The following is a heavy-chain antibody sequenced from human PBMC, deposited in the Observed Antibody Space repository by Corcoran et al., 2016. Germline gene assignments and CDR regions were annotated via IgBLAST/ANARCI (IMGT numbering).Heavy chain of an antibody. D-gene: IGHD4-17*01. CDR1: GGTFSSYA. CDR2: IIPIFGTA. V-gene: IGHV1-69*01. J-gene: IGHJ6*02. CDR3: ASPEVATVTVRDYYYYYGMDV. Sequence: QVQLVQSGAEVKKPGSSVKVSCKASGGTFSSYAISWVRQAPGQGLEWMGGIIPIFGTANYAQKFQGRVTITADESTSTAYMELSSLRSEDTAVYYWASPEVATVTVRDYYYYYGMDVWGQGTTVTVSS.